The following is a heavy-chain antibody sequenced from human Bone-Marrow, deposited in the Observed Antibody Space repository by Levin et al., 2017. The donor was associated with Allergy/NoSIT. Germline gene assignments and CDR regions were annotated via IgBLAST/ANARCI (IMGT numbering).Heavy chain of an antibody. J-gene: IGHJ4*02. CDR1: GYSFTSYW. D-gene: IGHD3-3*01. V-gene: IGHV5-10-1*01. CDR3: ARFPIFGVVNGVY. CDR2: IDPSDSYT. Sequence: GGSLRLSCKGSGYSFTSYWISWVRQMPGKGLEWMGRIDPSDSYTNYSPSFQGHVTISADKSISTAYLQWSSLKASDTAMYYCARFPIFGVVNGVYWGQGTLVTVSS.